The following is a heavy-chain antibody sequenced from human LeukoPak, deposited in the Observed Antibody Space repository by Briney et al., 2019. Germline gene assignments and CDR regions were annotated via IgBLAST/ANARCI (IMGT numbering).Heavy chain of an antibody. J-gene: IGHJ4*02. V-gene: IGHV1-69*05. CDR1: GGTFNTFA. CDR3: ARPDFSGFDWGFDF. Sequence: SVKVSCKASGGTFNTFAISWVRQAPGQGLEWMGGIIPFFGSANYAQRFQDRFTITTDESTTTAYMELYSLTSDDTAVYYCARPDFSGFDWGFDFWGQGTLITVSS. D-gene: IGHD5-12*01. CDR2: IIPFFGSA.